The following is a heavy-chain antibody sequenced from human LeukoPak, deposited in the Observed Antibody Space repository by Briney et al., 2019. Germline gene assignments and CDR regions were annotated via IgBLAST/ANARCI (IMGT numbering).Heavy chain of an antibody. D-gene: IGHD2-2*01. CDR2: INHSGST. Sequence: PSETLSLTCAVYGGSFSGYYWSWIRQPPGKGLEWIGEINHSGSTNYNPSLKSRVTISVDTSKNQFSLKLSSVTAADTAVYYCARGRGSTSCLDYWGQETLVTVSS. CDR3: ARGRGSTSCLDY. J-gene: IGHJ4*02. CDR1: GGSFSGYY. V-gene: IGHV4-34*01.